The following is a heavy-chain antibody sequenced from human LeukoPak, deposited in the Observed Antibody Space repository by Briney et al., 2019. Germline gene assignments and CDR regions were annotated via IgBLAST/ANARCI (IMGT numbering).Heavy chain of an antibody. J-gene: IGHJ4*02. CDR1: GFTFSSYA. Sequence: GRSLRLSCAASGFTFSSYAMHWVRQAPGKGLEWVAVISYDGSNKYYADSVKGRFTISRDNSKNTLYLQMNSLRAEDTAVYYCAREEMDTAAIDYWGQGTLVTVSS. CDR3: AREEMDTAAIDY. V-gene: IGHV3-30*04. CDR2: ISYDGSNK. D-gene: IGHD5-18*01.